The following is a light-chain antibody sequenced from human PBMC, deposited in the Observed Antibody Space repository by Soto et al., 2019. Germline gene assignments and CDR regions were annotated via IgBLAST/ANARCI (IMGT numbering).Light chain of an antibody. Sequence: DIPLSQSPAALASSVGGTVTITCRASHTIDSWLAWYQQRPGKPPNLLIYKASTLASGVPSRFSGSGSGTEFTLTINSLQPDDFATYYCQQYHIYPGTFGQGTKVDIK. J-gene: IGKJ1*01. V-gene: IGKV1-5*03. CDR3: QQYHIYPGT. CDR1: HTIDSW. CDR2: KAS.